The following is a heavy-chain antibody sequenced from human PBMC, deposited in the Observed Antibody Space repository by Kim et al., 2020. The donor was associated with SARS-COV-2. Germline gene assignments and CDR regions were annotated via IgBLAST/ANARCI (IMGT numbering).Heavy chain of an antibody. CDR2: IRSKAYGGTT. Sequence: GGSLRLSCTASGFTFGDYAMSWVRQAPGKGLEWVGFIRSKAYGGTTEYAASVKGRFTISRDDSKSIAYLQMNSLKTEDTAMYYCTREDSSGYYVPRYYYYYGMDVWGQGTTVTVSS. CDR1: GFTFGDYA. D-gene: IGHD3-22*01. J-gene: IGHJ6*02. CDR3: TREDSSGYYVPRYYYYYGMDV. V-gene: IGHV3-49*04.